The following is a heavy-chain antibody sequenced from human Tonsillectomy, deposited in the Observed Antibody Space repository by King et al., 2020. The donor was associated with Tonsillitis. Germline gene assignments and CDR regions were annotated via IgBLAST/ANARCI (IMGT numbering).Heavy chain of an antibody. CDR1: GGSISSHY. CDR3: ARGGPWIQLWSGAFDI. D-gene: IGHD5-18*01. J-gene: IGHJ3*02. CDR2: IYYSGST. Sequence: VQLQESGPGLVKPSETLSLTSTVSGGSISSHYWSWIRQPPGKGLEWIGYIYYSGSTNYNPSLKSRVTISVDTSKNQFSLKLSSVTAADTAVYYCARGGPWIQLWSGAFDIWGQGTMVTVSS. V-gene: IGHV4-59*11.